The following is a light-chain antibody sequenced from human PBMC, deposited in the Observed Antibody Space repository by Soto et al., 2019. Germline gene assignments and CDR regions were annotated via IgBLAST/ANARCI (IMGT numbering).Light chain of an antibody. CDR3: SSFSSTSTIV. J-gene: IGLJ2*01. CDR2: EVS. CDR1: SSDVGGYNY. Sequence: QSALTQPASVSGSPGQSITISCIGSSSDVGGYNYVSWYQHHPGRVPKPMIFEVSDRPSGVSSRFSGSKSGNTAYLTISGLQAEDEADYYCSSFSSTSTIVFGGGTKRTVL. V-gene: IGLV2-14*01.